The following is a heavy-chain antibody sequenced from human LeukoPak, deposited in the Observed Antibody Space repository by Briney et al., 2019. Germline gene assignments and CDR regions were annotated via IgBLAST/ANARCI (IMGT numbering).Heavy chain of an antibody. V-gene: IGHV1-2*02. CDR1: GYTFTGYY. Sequence: ASVKVSCKASGYTFTGYYTHWVRQAPGQGLEWMGWINPNSGGTNYAQKFQGRVTMTRDTSITTAYMELSSLRSDDTAVYYCARSPIGLGFFDYWGQGTLVTVSS. J-gene: IGHJ4*02. CDR2: INPNSGGT. D-gene: IGHD7-27*01. CDR3: ARSPIGLGFFDY.